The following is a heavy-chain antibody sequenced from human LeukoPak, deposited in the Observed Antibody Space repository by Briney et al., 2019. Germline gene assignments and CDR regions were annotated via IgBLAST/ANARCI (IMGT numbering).Heavy chain of an antibody. CDR2: FDPEDGET. J-gene: IGHJ5*02. V-gene: IGHV1-24*01. D-gene: IGHD1-7*01. CDR1: GYTLTELS. CDR3: ARDSYRTRNYNWFDP. Sequence: ASVKVSCKVSGYTLTELSMHWVRQAPGKGLEWMGGFDPEDGETIYAQKFQGRVTMTEDTSTDTAYMELSSLRSGDTAVYYCARDSYRTRNYNWFDPWGQGTLVTVSS.